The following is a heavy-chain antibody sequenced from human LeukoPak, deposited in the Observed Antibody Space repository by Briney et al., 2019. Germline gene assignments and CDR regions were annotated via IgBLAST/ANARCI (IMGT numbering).Heavy chain of an antibody. CDR3: ARYSGSYRDY. CDR2: LSSGSSYI. V-gene: IGHV3-21*01. Sequence: GSLILSCAASGFTFSSYNMNWVRPAPGKGLGWVSSLSSGSSYIYYADSVKGRFTISRDNAKNSLYLQMNSLRAEDTAVYYCARYSGSYRDYWGQGTLVTVSS. D-gene: IGHD1-26*01. CDR1: GFTFSSYN. J-gene: IGHJ4*02.